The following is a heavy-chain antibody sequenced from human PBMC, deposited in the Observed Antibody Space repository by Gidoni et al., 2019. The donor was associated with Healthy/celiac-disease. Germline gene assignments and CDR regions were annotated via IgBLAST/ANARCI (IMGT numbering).Heavy chain of an antibody. Sequence: QVQLQQWGAGLLKPSETLSLTCAVYGGSFSGYYWSWIRQPPGKGLEWIGEINHRGSTNYNPSLKSRVTISVDTSKNQFSLKLSSVTAADTAVYYCARGPLYYYDSSGYGFGGQGTLVTVSS. CDR1: GGSFSGYY. V-gene: IGHV4-34*01. CDR3: ARGPLYYYDSSGYGF. D-gene: IGHD3-22*01. J-gene: IGHJ4*02. CDR2: INHRGST.